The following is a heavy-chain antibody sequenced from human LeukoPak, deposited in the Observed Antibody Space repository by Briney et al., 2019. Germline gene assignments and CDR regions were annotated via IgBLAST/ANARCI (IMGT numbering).Heavy chain of an antibody. V-gene: IGHV4-59*08. CDR3: ARHPFSDGFDI. Sequence: SETLSLTCTSSGGSISTFYWSWLRQPPGKGLEWIAYIFHTGNSNYNPSLKGRVTISVDTSKNQFSLKVNSVTAADTAMYYCARHPFSDGFDIWGQGTMVTVSS. J-gene: IGHJ3*02. CDR1: GGSISTFY. CDR2: IFHTGNS.